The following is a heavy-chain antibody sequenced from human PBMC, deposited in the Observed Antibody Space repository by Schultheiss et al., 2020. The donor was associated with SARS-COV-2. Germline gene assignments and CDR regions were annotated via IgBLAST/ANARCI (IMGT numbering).Heavy chain of an antibody. J-gene: IGHJ6*02. CDR2: IIPIFGTA. D-gene: IGHD3-10*01. V-gene: IGHV1-69*13. Sequence: SVKVSCKASGYTFTGYSMHWVRQAPGQGLEWMGGIIPIFGTANYAQKFQGRVTITADESTSTAYMELRSLRSDDTAVYYCARGGRLLWSDVWGQGTTVTVSS. CDR1: GYTFTGYS. CDR3: ARGGRLLWSDV.